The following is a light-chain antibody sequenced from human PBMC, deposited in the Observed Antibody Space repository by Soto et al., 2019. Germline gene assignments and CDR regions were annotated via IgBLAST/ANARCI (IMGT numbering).Light chain of an antibody. CDR1: QDISNY. Sequence: DIQMTQSPASLSASLGDRVTITWQASQDISNYLNWYQQKPGKAPKLLIYDASNLETGVPSRFSGSGYGTDFNFTISSLQPEDIATYYCQQYDNLPLTFGGGTKVDIK. J-gene: IGKJ4*01. CDR3: QQYDNLPLT. V-gene: IGKV1-33*01. CDR2: DAS.